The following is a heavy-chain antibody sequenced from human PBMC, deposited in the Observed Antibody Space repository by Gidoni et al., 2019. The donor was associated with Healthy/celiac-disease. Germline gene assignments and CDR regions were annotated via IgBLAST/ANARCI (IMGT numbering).Heavy chain of an antibody. Sequence: HVPLQESGPGLVQPSGTLSLPCAVAGGSISSSNGWSWVRQPPGKGLEWIGEIYHSGSTNYNPSLKSRVTRSVDKSKNQFSLKLSSVTAADTAVYYCASLVTMVRGVQNWGQGTLVTVSS. V-gene: IGHV4-4*02. CDR2: IYHSGST. D-gene: IGHD3-10*01. J-gene: IGHJ4*02. CDR1: GGSISSSNG. CDR3: ASLVTMVRGVQN.